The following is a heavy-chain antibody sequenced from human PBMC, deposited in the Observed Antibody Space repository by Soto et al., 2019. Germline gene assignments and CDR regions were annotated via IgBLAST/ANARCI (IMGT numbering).Heavy chain of an antibody. Sequence: GGSLRRSSAASAFSFSLYAMHCVRQAPGKGLECVAVISYDGNIKRYADSVKGRFTISRDNSENTLYLQMSSLRPEDTAVYYCARAGYCSGGRCYSPYYYYYGMDVWGQGTTVTVSS. CDR3: ARAGYCSGGRCYSPYYYYYGMDV. CDR1: AFSFSLYA. J-gene: IGHJ6*02. V-gene: IGHV3-30-3*01. D-gene: IGHD2-15*01. CDR2: ISYDGNIK.